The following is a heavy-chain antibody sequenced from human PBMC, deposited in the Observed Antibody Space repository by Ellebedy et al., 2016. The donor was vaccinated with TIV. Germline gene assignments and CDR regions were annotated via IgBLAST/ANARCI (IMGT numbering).Heavy chain of an antibody. V-gene: IGHV4-61*01. J-gene: IGHJ4*02. CDR1: GGSVSSGSHY. CDR3: ATTARVPAN. Sequence: SETLSLXXTVSGGSVSSGSHYWSWIRQPPGKGLEWIGYIYSSGSTNYNPSLKSRVTISVDRSKNQFSLKLSSVTAADTAVYFCATTARVPANWGQGTRVTVSS. D-gene: IGHD5/OR15-5a*01. CDR2: IYSSGST.